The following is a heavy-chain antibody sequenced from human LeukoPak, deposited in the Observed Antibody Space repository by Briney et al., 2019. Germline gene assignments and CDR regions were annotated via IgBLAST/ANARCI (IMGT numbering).Heavy chain of an antibody. CDR2: IKSIPDGGTT. D-gene: IGHD4-17*01. Sequence: GGSLRLSCAASGFTFSKAWMNWVRQAPGKGLEWVGRIKSIPDGGTTDYAEPVKGRFTISRDDSKNTLYLQMNSLKIEDTSVYYCNTDEGDYGDYYRLWGQGTLVTVSS. CDR1: GFTFSKAW. J-gene: IGHJ4*02. CDR3: NTDEGDYGDYYRL. V-gene: IGHV3-15*01.